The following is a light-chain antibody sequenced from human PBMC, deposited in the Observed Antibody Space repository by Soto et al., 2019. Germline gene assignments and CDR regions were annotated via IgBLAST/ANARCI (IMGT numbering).Light chain of an antibody. CDR3: QQYNNWPFS. CDR1: QGVTTN. Sequence: EIVMTQSPATLFVSPGDRAILSCRAGQGVTTNFAWYQQKSGQSPRLLIYDVSHGATGVPARFSGTGSETDFTLTISGLQSEDSAVYFCQQYNNWPFSFGQGTRLEIK. CDR2: DVS. J-gene: IGKJ5*01. V-gene: IGKV3-15*01.